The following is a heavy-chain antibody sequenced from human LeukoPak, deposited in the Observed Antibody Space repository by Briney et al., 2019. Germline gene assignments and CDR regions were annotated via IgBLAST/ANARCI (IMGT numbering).Heavy chain of an antibody. CDR2: IKQDGSEK. D-gene: IGHD6-13*01. CDR3: AREIAAAAYNWFDP. V-gene: IGHV3-7*01. CDR1: GFTFSSYW. J-gene: IGHJ5*02. Sequence: GGSLRLSCAASGFTFSSYWMSWVRQAPGKGLEWVANIKQDGSEKCYVDSVKGRFTISRDNAKNSLYLQMNSLRAEDTAVYYCAREIAAAAYNWFDPWGQGTLVTVSS.